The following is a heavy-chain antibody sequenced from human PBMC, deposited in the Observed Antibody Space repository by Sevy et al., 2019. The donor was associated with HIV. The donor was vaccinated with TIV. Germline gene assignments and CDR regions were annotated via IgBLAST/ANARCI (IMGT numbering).Heavy chain of an antibody. J-gene: IGHJ4*02. Sequence: GGSLRLSCAASGFTFTNAWMSWVRQAPGKGLEWVGSIKNKTEAAARDFAAPVKGRFAISRDDSKNTLYLQMDSLKTEDTGVYYCTAGVGASDFDYWGQGILVTVSS. CDR2: IKNKTEAAAR. CDR1: GFTFTNAW. V-gene: IGHV3-15*01. CDR3: TAGVGASDFDY. D-gene: IGHD1-26*01.